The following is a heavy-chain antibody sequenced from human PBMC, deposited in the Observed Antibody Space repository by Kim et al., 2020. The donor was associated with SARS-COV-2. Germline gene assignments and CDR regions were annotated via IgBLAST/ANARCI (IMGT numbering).Heavy chain of an antibody. CDR2: INAVGSST. CDR1: GFTFSNYA. Sequence: GGSLRLSCAASGFTFSNYAMNWVRQAPGKGLEWVSTINAVGSSTYYADSVKGRFTISRDNSKNTLFLQMNSLRVEDAAKYYCASAPRGDGSTWGQGTLVTVSS. CDR3: ASAPRGDGST. D-gene: IGHD3-16*01. J-gene: IGHJ5*02. V-gene: IGHV3-23*01.